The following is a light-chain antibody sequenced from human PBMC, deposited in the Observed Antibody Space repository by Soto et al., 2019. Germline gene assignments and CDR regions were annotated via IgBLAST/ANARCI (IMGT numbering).Light chain of an antibody. J-gene: IGKJ4*01. CDR3: QHYHSQSIT. CDR2: DAS. CDR1: ENIFKF. V-gene: IGKV1-5*01. Sequence: DILLIQSPATLSASVGDRITITCRASENIFKFLAWYQQRSGSAPNLLIYDASDLERGVPSRFSGSGSETEFTLTIDNLQPNDSATYFCQHYHSQSITFGGGTQVDVK.